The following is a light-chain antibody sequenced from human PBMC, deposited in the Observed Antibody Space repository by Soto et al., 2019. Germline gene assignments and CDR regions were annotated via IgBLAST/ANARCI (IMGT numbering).Light chain of an antibody. CDR2: AAS. CDR1: QDIRNE. CDR3: LQDYNYPRT. V-gene: IGKV1-6*01. Sequence: AIQMTQSPSSLSASVGDRVTITCRASQDIRNEPGWYQQRPGKAPNLLIYAASTLHTGVPARFSGSGSGTYFTLTINGLQHDDFATYYCLQDYNYPRTFGRGTKVEV. J-gene: IGKJ1*01.